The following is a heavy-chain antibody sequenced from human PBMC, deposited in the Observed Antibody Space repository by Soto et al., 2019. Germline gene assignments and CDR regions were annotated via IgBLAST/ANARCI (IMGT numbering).Heavy chain of an antibody. D-gene: IGHD3-10*01. CDR1: GFTFSSYS. Sequence: GGSLRLSCAASGFTFSSYSMNWVRQAPGKGLEWVSYISSSSSTIYYADSVKGRFTISRDNAKNSLYLQMNSLRDEDTAVYYCARDRSKYYYGSGPRDDWGQGTLVTVSS. CDR3: ARDRSKYYYGSGPRDD. CDR2: ISSSSSTI. V-gene: IGHV3-48*02. J-gene: IGHJ4*02.